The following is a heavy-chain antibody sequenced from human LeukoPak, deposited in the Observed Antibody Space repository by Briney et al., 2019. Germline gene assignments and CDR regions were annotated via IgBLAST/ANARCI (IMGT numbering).Heavy chain of an antibody. CDR2: ISYDGSKI. V-gene: IGHV3-30-3*01. CDR3: ARESGWGLPHAFDF. CDR1: GFTFDDYA. Sequence: PGGSLRLSCAASGFTFDDYAMHWVRQAPGKGLEWVTLISYDGSKIYYADSVKGRFTISRDNSKNTLYLQMNSLRAEDTAVYYCARESGWGLPHAFDFWGQGTMVTVSS. J-gene: IGHJ3*01. D-gene: IGHD3-3*01.